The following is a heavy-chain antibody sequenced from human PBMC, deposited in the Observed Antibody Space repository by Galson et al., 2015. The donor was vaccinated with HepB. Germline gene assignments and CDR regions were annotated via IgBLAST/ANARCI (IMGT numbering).Heavy chain of an antibody. V-gene: IGHV4-39*01. J-gene: IGHJ4*02. D-gene: IGHD4-23*01. CDR3: ARHAYGGNRDFDY. Sequence: TLSLTCTVSAVSADSISNSPYYWGWVRQPPGKGLEWIGTIYRSGDTFYNPSLKSRVTISVDTSKNQFSLRVTSVTAADTAVYYCARHAYGGNRDFDYWGQGTLVTVSS. CDR1: AVSADSISNSPYY. CDR2: IYRSGDT.